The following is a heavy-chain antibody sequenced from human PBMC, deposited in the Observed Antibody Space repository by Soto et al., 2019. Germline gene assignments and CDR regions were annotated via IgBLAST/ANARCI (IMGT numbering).Heavy chain of an antibody. CDR1: GYTFTSNG. CDR3: ARDHGDYELENYMDV. D-gene: IGHD4-17*01. J-gene: IGHJ6*03. V-gene: IGHV1-18*01. CDR2: ISAYNGNT. Sequence: GTSVKVSCKDSGYTFTSNGISWVRQAPGQGLEWMGWISAYNGNTNYAQKLQGRVTMTTDTSTSTAYMELRSLRSDDTAVYFCARDHGDYELENYMDVWGKGTTVTVSS.